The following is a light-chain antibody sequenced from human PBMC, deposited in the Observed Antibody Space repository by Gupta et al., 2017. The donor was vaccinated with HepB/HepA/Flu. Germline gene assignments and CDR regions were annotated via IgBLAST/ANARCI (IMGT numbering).Light chain of an antibody. CDR3: QSYDSSLYV. CDR2: GNN. Sequence: QSVLTQPPPVSGAPGQRVTISCTGSSSNIGAGYDVHWYRQVPGTGPKVLVYGNNKRPWGVPDRFSGSRSGTSASLAITGLQAEDEADYYCQSYDSSLYVFGTGTKVIVL. CDR1: SSNIGAGYD. V-gene: IGLV1-40*01. J-gene: IGLJ1*01.